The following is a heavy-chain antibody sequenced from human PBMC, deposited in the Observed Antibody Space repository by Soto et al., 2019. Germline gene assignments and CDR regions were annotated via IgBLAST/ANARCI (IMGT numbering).Heavy chain of an antibody. Sequence: VKVSCKASGYTFTSYGISWVRQAPGQGLEWMGWISAYNGNTNYAQKLQGRVTMTTDTSTSTAYMELRSLRSDDTAVYYCARGKRAATDPYYYYMDVWGKGTTVTVSS. D-gene: IGHD6-25*01. J-gene: IGHJ6*03. CDR1: GYTFTSYG. CDR3: ARGKRAATDPYYYYMDV. V-gene: IGHV1-18*01. CDR2: ISAYNGNT.